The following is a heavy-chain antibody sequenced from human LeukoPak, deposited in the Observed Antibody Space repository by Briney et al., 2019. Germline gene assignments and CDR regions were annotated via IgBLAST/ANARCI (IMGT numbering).Heavy chain of an antibody. J-gene: IGHJ4*02. CDR1: GFTFSDYG. CDR3: ARVAKERVGGVYYFDY. V-gene: IGHV3-13*01. Sequence: GGSLRLSCAASGFTFSDYGMHWVRQATGKGLERVSAIGTAGDTYYTGSVKGRFTISRENAKNSLYLQMNSLRAGDTAVYYCARVAKERVGGVYYFDYWGQGTLVTVSS. CDR2: IGTAGDT. D-gene: IGHD1-1*01.